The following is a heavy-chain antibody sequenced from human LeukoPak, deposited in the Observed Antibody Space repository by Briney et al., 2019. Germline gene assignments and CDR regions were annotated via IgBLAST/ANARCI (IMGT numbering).Heavy chain of an antibody. CDR2: ISGSGGST. D-gene: IGHD1-14*01. CDR1: GFTFSSYA. V-gene: IGHV3-23*01. Sequence: GGSLRLSCAASGFTFSSYAMSWVRQAPGKGLEWVSAISGSGGSTYYADSVKGRFTISRDNSKNTLYLQMNSLRAEDTAVYYCAKGGTAPRRYYYYMDVWGKGTTVTVS. J-gene: IGHJ6*03. CDR3: AKGGTAPRRYYYYMDV.